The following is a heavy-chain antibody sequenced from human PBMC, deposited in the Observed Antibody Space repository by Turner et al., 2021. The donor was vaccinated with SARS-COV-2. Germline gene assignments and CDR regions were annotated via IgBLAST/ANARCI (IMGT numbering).Heavy chain of an antibody. J-gene: IGHJ6*02. CDR2: IIPLFGTA. Sequence: QAQLVQSGAEVKKPRSPVQASCQATGATSSCYATRRVRQAPGQGLEWMGGIIPLFGTANYARRFQGRVTITADKSTSTAFMELTSLTSDDTAVHYCAGGYYESSSFSFYYLYNMDVWGQGTTVTVS. D-gene: IGHD3-22*01. CDR3: AGGYYESSSFSFYYLYNMDV. CDR1: GATSSCYA. V-gene: IGHV1-69*06.